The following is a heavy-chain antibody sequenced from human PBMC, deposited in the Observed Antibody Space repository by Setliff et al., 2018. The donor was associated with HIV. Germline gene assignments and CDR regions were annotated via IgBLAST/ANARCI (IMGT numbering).Heavy chain of an antibody. CDR1: GYTFTTYG. CDR3: ARAVASRNIRGEYSFDY. CDR2: ISTYSDET. Sequence: ASVKVSCKPSGYTFTTYGLSWVRQAPGQGLEWMGWISTYSDETSYSQNLQGRLTMTTDTSTGTAYMELRSLRYEDTAVYYCARAVASRNIRGEYSFDYWGQGTLVTVSS. D-gene: IGHD3-16*01. J-gene: IGHJ4*02. V-gene: IGHV1-18*01.